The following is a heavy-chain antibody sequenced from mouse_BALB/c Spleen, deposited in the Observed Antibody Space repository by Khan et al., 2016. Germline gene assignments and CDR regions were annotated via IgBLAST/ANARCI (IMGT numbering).Heavy chain of an antibody. D-gene: IGHD2-4*01. Sequence: VQLQQSGAELVKPGASVKLSCTVSGFNIKDTYMHWVNQRPEQGLEWIGRIDPANGNTKYDPKFQDKATITADTSSNTAYLQLSSLTSEDTAVYYCSRGGYDYEFGYWGQGTLVTVSA. CDR1: GFNIKDTY. CDR3: SRGGYDYEFGY. CDR2: IDPANGNT. J-gene: IGHJ3*01. V-gene: IGHV14-3*02.